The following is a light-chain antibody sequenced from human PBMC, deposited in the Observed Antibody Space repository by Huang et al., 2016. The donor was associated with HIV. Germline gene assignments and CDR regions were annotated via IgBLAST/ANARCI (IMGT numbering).Light chain of an antibody. V-gene: IGKV3-15*01. Sequence: EIVMTQSPATLSVSPGERATLSCRASQSVSSNLAWYQQKPGQAPRLLIYGASTRATGRPARFSGSGSGTEFTLTISSLQPEDFAVYYCQQYHNWPRTFGQGTKVEVK. CDR1: QSVSSN. CDR3: QQYHNWPRT. J-gene: IGKJ1*01. CDR2: GAS.